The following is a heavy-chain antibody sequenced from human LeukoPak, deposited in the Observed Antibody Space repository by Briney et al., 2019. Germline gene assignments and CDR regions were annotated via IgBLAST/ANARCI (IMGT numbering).Heavy chain of an antibody. J-gene: IGHJ5*02. CDR3: ARASSPWFRVERAFDP. Sequence: GGSLRLSCAASGFTFSDYYMSWIRQAAGKGLEWLAYISGSSTTIYYADSVKGRFTISRDNANNSLYLQMNSLTAEDTAVYCCARASSPWFRVERAFDPWGQGTLVTVSS. V-gene: IGHV3-11*01. D-gene: IGHD3-10*01. CDR1: GFTFSDYY. CDR2: ISGSSTTI.